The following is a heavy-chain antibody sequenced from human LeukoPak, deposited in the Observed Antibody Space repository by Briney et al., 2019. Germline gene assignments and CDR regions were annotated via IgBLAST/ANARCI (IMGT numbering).Heavy chain of an antibody. CDR3: ARGGYDFVYYYYGMDV. V-gene: IGHV1-2*06. J-gene: IGHJ6*02. CDR1: GYTFTGYY. CDR2: INPNSSGT. D-gene: IGHD3-3*01. Sequence: ASVKVSCKASGYTFTGYYVHWVRQAPGQGLEWMGRINPNSSGTNYAQKFQGRVTMTRDTSISTAYMELSRLRSDDTAVYYCARGGYDFVYYYYGMDVWGQGTTVTVSS.